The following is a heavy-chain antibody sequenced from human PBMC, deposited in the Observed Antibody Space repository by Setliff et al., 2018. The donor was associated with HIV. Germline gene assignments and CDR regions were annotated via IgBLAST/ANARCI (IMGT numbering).Heavy chain of an antibody. CDR1: GGSLSSYY. CDR2: IHPTGHI. Sequence: PSETLSLTCVASGGSLSSYYWNWIRQTPGKVLEWIGEIHPTGHINYNPSYKSRVTVSLDTSKIQFSLKLNSVTAADTGVYYCEAFDSGRDVWGQGILVTVSS. CDR3: EAFDSGRDV. V-gene: IGHV4-34*01. J-gene: IGHJ4*02. D-gene: IGHD6-19*01.